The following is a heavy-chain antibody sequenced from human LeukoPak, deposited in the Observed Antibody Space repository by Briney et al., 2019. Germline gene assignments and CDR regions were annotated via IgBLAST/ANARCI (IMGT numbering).Heavy chain of an antibody. Sequence: PSETLSLTCAVSGFSMSIYYWTWIRQPPGKGLEWIGNIYYSGSTNYNPSLKSRVTISVDTSKNQFSLKLSSVTAADTAVYYCARVVSGSYYYGMDVWGQGTMVTVSS. J-gene: IGHJ6*02. D-gene: IGHD5-12*01. CDR3: ARVVSGSYYYGMDV. CDR1: GFSMSIYY. V-gene: IGHV4-59*01. CDR2: IYYSGST.